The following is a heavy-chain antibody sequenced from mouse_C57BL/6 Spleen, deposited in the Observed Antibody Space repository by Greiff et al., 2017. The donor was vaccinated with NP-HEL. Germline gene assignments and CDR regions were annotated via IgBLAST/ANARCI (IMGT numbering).Heavy chain of an antibody. J-gene: IGHJ3*01. V-gene: IGHV1-80*01. Sequence: QVQLQQSGAELVKPGASVKISCKASGYAFSSYWMNWVKQRPGKGLEWIGQIYPGDGDTNYNGKFKGKATLTADKSSSTAYMQLSSLTSEDSAVYFCARSGSNYGRKFAYWGQGTLVTVSA. CDR3: ARSGSNYGRKFAY. CDR1: GYAFSSYW. D-gene: IGHD2-5*01. CDR2: IYPGDGDT.